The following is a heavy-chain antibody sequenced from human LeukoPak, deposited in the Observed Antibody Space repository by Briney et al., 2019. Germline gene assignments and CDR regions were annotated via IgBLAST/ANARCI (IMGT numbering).Heavy chain of an antibody. CDR3: AREAVCSGGSCYRGPFDI. CDR2: IWYDGSNY. J-gene: IGHJ3*02. Sequence: PGRSLRLSCAASGFTFSSYAMHWARQAPGKGLEWVAVIWYDGSNYYYADSVKGRFSISRDNSKNMVLLQMNSLRAEDTAVYYCAREAVCSGGSCYRGPFDIWGQGTMVTVSS. D-gene: IGHD2-15*01. CDR1: GFTFSSYA. V-gene: IGHV3-33*01.